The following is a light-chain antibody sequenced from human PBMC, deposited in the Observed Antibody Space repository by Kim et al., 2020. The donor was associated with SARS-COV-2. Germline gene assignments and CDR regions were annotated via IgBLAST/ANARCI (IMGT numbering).Light chain of an antibody. CDR1: SSNIGASYD. J-gene: IGLJ2*01. Sequence: VPMSCTGSSSNIGASYDVHWYQQLPGTAPKLVIYGNSKRPSGVPDRFSGSKSGTSASLAITGLQAEDEADYYCQSYDSSLSGFVIFGGGTQLTVL. CDR3: QSYDSSLSGFVI. V-gene: IGLV1-40*01. CDR2: GNS.